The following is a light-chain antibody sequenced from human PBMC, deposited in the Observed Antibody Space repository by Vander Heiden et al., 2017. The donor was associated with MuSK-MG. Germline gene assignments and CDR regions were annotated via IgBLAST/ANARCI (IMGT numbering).Light chain of an antibody. CDR1: SSDVGGYNY. CDR2: DVS. CDR3: CSYAGSYV. Sequence: QSALTQPRSVSGSPGQSVTISCTGTSSDVGGYNYVSWYQQHPGKAPKLMIYDVSKRPSGVPDRFSGSKSGNTASLTISGLQAEDEADYYCCSYAGSYVFGTGTKVTGL. J-gene: IGLJ1*01. V-gene: IGLV2-11*01.